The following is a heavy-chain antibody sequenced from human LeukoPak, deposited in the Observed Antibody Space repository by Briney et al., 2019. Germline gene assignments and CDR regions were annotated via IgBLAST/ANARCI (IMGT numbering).Heavy chain of an antibody. J-gene: IGHJ6*02. CDR3: ARGAANYYYYGMDV. D-gene: IGHD6-13*01. Sequence: GGSLRLSCAASGFTFSDYYMSWIRQAPGKGLEWVSYISSSGSTIYYADSVKGRFTISRDNAKNSLYLQMNSLRAEGTAVYYCARGAANYYYYGMDVWGQGTTVTVSS. V-gene: IGHV3-11*01. CDR2: ISSSGSTI. CDR1: GFTFSDYY.